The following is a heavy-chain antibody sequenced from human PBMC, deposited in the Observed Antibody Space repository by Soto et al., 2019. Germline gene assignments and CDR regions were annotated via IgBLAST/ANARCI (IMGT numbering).Heavy chain of an antibody. J-gene: IGHJ4*02. Sequence: SGPTLVNPTQTLTLTCSFSGFSLSTRALGVGWIRQPPGKALEWLALIYWDDDKRYSPSLKSRLTIAKDTSKNQVVLTMTNMDPGDTATYFCAHIDYGDYFDYWGQVTKVTFSS. CDR1: GFSLSTRALG. D-gene: IGHD4-17*01. CDR2: IYWDDDK. CDR3: AHIDYGDYFDY. V-gene: IGHV2-5*02.